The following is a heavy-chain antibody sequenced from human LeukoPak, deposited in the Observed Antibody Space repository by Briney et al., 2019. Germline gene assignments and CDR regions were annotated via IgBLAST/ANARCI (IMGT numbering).Heavy chain of an antibody. J-gene: IGHJ4*02. D-gene: IGHD3-10*01. CDR3: ARGPYYYGSGSYYNGYFDY. CDR2: ISYGGSNK. V-gene: IGHV3-30*04. Sequence: PGRSLRLSCAASGFTFSSYAMHWVRQAPGKGLEWVAVISYGGSNKYYADSVKGRFTISRDNSKNTLYLQMSSLRAEDTAVYYCARGPYYYGSGSYYNGYFDYWGQGTLVTVSS. CDR1: GFTFSSYA.